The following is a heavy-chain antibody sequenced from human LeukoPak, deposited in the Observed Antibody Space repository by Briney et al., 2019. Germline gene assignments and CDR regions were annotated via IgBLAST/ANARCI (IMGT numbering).Heavy chain of an antibody. V-gene: IGHV4-4*09. J-gene: IGHJ5*02. D-gene: IGHD6-13*01. Sequence: SETLPLTCTVSGGSISSYYWSWIRQPPGKGLEWIGYIYTSGSTNYNPSLKSRVTIPVDTSKNQFSLKLSSVTAADTAVYYCAGSRIAAAGTGLWFDPWGQGTLVTVSS. CDR3: AGSRIAAAGTGLWFDP. CDR1: GGSISSYY. CDR2: IYTSGST.